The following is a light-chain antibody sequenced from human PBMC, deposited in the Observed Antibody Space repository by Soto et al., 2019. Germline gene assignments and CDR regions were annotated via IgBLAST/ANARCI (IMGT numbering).Light chain of an antibody. CDR3: QQYGSSPWT. CDR1: QSVSSSY. Sequence: EIVLTQSPGTLSLSPGARATLACRASQSVSSSYLGWYQQKPGQAPRLLIYDASSSATGIPDRFSGSESGTDFTLTISRLEPEDFAVYYCQQYGSSPWTFGQGTKVEVK. CDR2: DAS. V-gene: IGKV3-20*01. J-gene: IGKJ1*01.